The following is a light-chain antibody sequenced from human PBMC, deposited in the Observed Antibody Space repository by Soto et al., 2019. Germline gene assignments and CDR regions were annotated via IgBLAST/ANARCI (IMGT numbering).Light chain of an antibody. CDR1: QNVGLF. CDR2: DAS. CDR3: QHRSDWLGT. Sequence: EIVLTQSTATLSLSPGESATLSCRASQNVGLFLAWYQQKSGQTPRLLIYDASSRAPGIPARFSGGGSGTDFTLTISSLGPEDFAVYYCQHRSDWLGTFGSGTKVDIK. V-gene: IGKV3-11*01. J-gene: IGKJ3*01.